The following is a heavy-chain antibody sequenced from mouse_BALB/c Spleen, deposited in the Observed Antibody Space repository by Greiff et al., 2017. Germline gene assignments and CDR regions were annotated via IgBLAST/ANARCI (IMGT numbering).Heavy chain of an antibody. CDR1: GFNIKDTY. CDR2: IDPANGNT. J-gene: IGHJ4*01. V-gene: IGHV14-3*02. D-gene: IGHD1-1*01. CDR3: ARSSYSYAMDC. Sequence: VQLQQSGAELVKPGASVKLSCTASGFNIKDTYMHWVKQRPEQGLEWIGRIDPANGNTKYDPKFQGKATITADTSSNTAYLQLSSLTSEDTAVYYCARSSYSYAMDCWGQGTSVTVSS.